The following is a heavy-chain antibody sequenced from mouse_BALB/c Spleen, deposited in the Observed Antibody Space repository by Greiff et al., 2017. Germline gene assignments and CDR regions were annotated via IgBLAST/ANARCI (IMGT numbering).Heavy chain of an antibody. V-gene: IGHV1-87*01. Sequence: QVQLQQSGAELARPGASVKLSCKASGYTFTSYWMQWVKQRPGQGLEWIGAIYPGDGDTRYTQKFKGKATLTADKSSSTAYMQLSSLASEDSAVYYCAHYGRAMDYWGQGTSVTVSS. CDR2: IYPGDGDT. CDR3: AHYGRAMDY. D-gene: IGHD1-1*01. CDR1: GYTFTSYW. J-gene: IGHJ4*01.